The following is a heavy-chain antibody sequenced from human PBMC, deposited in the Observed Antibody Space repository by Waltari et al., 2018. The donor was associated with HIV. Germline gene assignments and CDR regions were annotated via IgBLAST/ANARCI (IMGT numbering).Heavy chain of an antibody. J-gene: IGHJ4*02. CDR3: ARYGGYSGPTLDY. CDR2: ISYSSSHI. CDR1: GFTFSSYT. Sequence: EVQLVESGGGLVKPGGSLRLSCAASGFTFSSYTMTWVRQAPGKGLEWVASISYSSSHIYYADSLKGRFTISRDNAKNSLYLQMNSLRAEDTAVYYCARYGGYSGPTLDYWGQGTLVTVSS. V-gene: IGHV3-21*01. D-gene: IGHD5-12*01.